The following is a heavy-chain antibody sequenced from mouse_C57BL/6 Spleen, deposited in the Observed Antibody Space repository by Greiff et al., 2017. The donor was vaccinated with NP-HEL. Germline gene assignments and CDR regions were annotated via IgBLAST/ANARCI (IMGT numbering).Heavy chain of an antibody. V-gene: IGHV1-78*01. CDR1: GYTFTDHT. CDR3: ARGYDYDEAMDY. Sequence: VKLQESDAELVKPGASVKISCKVSGYTFTDHTLHWMKQRPEQGLEWIGYIYPRDGSTKYNEKFKGKATLTADKSSSTAYMQLNSLTSEDSAVYFCARGYDYDEAMDYWGQGTSVTVSS. J-gene: IGHJ4*01. CDR2: IYPRDGST. D-gene: IGHD2-4*01.